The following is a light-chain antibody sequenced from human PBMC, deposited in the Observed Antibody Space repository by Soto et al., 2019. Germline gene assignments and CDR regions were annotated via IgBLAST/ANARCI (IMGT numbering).Light chain of an antibody. V-gene: IGKV3-15*01. CDR1: QSVSSN. CDR2: GAS. CDR3: QQYNNWPHA. J-gene: IGKJ2*01. Sequence: EIVMTQSPATLSLSPGQRATLSCRASQSVSSNLAWDQQILGQAPRLLISGASTRATGIPARFTGSGSGTEFTLTISSLQSEDVGVYYWQQYNNWPHALGQGTKVDIK.